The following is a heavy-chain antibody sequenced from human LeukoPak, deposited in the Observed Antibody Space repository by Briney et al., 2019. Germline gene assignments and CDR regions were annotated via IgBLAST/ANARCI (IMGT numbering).Heavy chain of an antibody. D-gene: IGHD6-13*01. V-gene: IGHV4-59*01. CDR3: ATSRYSSSWSGGIDY. CDR2: IYYSGST. Sequence: SETLSLTCTVSGGSISSYYWSWIRQPPGKGLEWIGCIYYSGSTNYNPSLKSRVTISVDTSKNQFSLKLSSVTAADTAVYYCATSRYSSSWSGGIDYWGQGTLVTVSS. CDR1: GGSISSYY. J-gene: IGHJ4*02.